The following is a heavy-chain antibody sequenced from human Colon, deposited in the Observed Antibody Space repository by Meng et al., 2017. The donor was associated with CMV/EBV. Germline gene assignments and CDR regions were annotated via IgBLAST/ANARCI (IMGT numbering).Heavy chain of an antibody. Sequence: GESLKISCKGSGYIFSDYWIGWVRQTPGKGLEWMGMVYPGDSDTRINPSFQGQVTMSADKSINTAYLWWPSLKASDTAMYFCATGAGAYCSSTSCFFDHWGQGTLVTVSS. CDR2: VYPGDSDT. D-gene: IGHD2-2*01. V-gene: IGHV5-51*01. CDR3: ATGAGAYCSSTSCFFDH. J-gene: IGHJ4*02. CDR1: GYIFSDYW.